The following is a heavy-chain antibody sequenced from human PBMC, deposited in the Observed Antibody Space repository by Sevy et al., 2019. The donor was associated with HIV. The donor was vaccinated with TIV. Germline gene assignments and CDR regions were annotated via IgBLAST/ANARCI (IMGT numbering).Heavy chain of an antibody. CDR3: AREGCTRPHDY. D-gene: IGHD2-8*01. Sequence: PGGSLRLSCAASGFAFYDYSMSWIRQAPGKELEWVATLSFGCGKINYADSVKGRFTISRDNSKNSFYLQMDNLRVEDTALYYCAREGCTRPHDYWGQGTRVTVSS. V-gene: IGHV3-23*01. J-gene: IGHJ4*02. CDR1: GFAFYDYS. CDR2: LSFGCGKI.